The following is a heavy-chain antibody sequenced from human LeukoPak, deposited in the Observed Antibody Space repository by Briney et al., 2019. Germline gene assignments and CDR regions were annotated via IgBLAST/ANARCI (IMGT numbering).Heavy chain of an antibody. D-gene: IGHD1-1*01. CDR2: IHYSGST. V-gene: IGHV4-30-4*08. J-gene: IGHJ4*02. CDR3: ARDDGITKFDY. Sequence: SETLSLTCTVSGGSISSGDYYWSWIRQPPGKGLEWIGYIHYSGSTYYNPSLKSRVTISVDTSKNQFSLKLSSTAADTAVYYCARDDGITKFDYWGQGTLVTVSS. CDR1: GGSISSGDYY.